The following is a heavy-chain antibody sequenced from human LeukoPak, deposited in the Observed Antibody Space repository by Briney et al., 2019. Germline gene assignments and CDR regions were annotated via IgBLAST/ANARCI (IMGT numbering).Heavy chain of an antibody. CDR2: ISYDGSNK. Sequence: GGALRHSPAASGFTFSSYAMHWVRPALAKGREWVAVISYDGSNKYYADSLKGRATISSENSKNTLDLQMYSLRAQESGIYYCSRDRRFGCGSPYYLDYWGGETLVSVFS. J-gene: IGHJ4*02. CDR1: GFTFSSYA. V-gene: IGHV3-30*04. D-gene: IGHD3-10*01. CDR3: SRDRRFGCGSPYYLDY.